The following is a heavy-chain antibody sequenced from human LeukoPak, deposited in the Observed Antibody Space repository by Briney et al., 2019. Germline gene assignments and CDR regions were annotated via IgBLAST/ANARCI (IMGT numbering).Heavy chain of an antibody. D-gene: IGHD3-22*01. CDR1: GYTFTSYG. CDR3: ARDEARYSSGYYPNWFDP. V-gene: IGHV1-18*01. Sequence: ASVKVSCKASGYTFTSYGISRVRQAPGQGLEWMGWISGYNGYTHYAHNLQGRVTMTTDTSTSTAYMELRSLRSDDTAVYYCARDEARYSSGYYPNWFDPWGQGTLVTVSS. CDR2: ISGYNGYT. J-gene: IGHJ5*02.